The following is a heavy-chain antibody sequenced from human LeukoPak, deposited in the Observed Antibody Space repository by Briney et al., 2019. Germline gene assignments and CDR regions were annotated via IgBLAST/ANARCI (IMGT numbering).Heavy chain of an antibody. CDR2: ISGSGGST. D-gene: IGHD3-10*01. J-gene: IGHJ4*02. Sequence: GESLKISCAASGFTFSSYAMSWVRQAPGKGLEWVSAISGSGGSTYYADSVKGRFTISRDNSKNTLYLQMNSLRAEDTAVYYCAKGLWFGLDYWGQGTLVTVSS. V-gene: IGHV3-23*01. CDR1: GFTFSSYA. CDR3: AKGLWFGLDY.